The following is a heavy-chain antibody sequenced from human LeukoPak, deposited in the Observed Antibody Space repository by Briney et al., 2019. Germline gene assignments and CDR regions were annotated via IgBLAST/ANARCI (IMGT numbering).Heavy chain of an antibody. V-gene: IGHV3-23*01. CDR1: GFTFSSYA. Sequence: GGSLRLSCAASGFTFSSYAMSWVRQAPGKGLEWVSAISGSGGSTYYADSVKGRFTISRDNSKNTLYLQMNSLRAEDTAVYYCATRLLWFGELLYDSTFDYWGQGTLVTVSS. CDR3: ATRLLWFGELLYDSTFDY. D-gene: IGHD3-10*01. J-gene: IGHJ4*02. CDR2: ISGSGGST.